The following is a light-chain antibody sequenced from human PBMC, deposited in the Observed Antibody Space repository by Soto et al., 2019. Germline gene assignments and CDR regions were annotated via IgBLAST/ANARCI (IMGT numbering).Light chain of an antibody. CDR2: EVN. Sequence: QSALTQPPSASGSPGQSVTISCTGTSSDVGGYNLVSWYQHHPGKAPKLIIYEVNKRPSGVPNRFSGSKSGNTASLTVSGLQAEDEADYYCNSYAGSNIYVFGTGTKLTVL. CDR3: NSYAGSNIYV. V-gene: IGLV2-8*01. J-gene: IGLJ1*01. CDR1: SSDVGGYNL.